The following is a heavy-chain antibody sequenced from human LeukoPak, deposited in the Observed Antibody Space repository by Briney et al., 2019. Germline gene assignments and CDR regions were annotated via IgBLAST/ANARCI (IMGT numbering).Heavy chain of an antibody. V-gene: IGHV3-53*01. D-gene: IGHD4-17*01. CDR2: IYSGGST. Sequence: GGSLRLSCAASGFTVSGNYMSWVRQAPGKGLEWVSVIYSGGSTYYADSVKGRFTISRDNSKNTLYLQMNNLRAEDTAVYYCAKAGGYGDYYFDYWGQGTLVTVSS. CDR1: GFTVSGNY. CDR3: AKAGGYGDYYFDY. J-gene: IGHJ4*02.